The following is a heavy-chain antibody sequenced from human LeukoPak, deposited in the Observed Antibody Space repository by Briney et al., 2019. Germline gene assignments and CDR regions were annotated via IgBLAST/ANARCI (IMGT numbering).Heavy chain of an antibody. CDR3: ARQILLWFGEQPSNWFDP. D-gene: IGHD3-10*01. Sequence: SESLSLTWTVSGGSISSYYWSWIRQPPGKGLEWVGYIYYSGRTNYNTSLKSGVTISVDTSKKQFSLKLSSVTAADTAVYYCARQILLWFGEQPSNWFDPWGQATLVTFSS. V-gene: IGHV4-59*08. CDR1: GGSISSYY. J-gene: IGHJ5*02. CDR2: IYYSGRT.